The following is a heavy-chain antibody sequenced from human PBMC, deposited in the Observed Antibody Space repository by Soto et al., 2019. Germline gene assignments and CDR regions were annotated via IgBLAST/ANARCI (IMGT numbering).Heavy chain of an antibody. Sequence: SETLSLTCAVSGGSIGSSHWWSWVRQPPGKGLEWIGEIYHTGSTNYNPSLKSRVTISIDKSKNQASLKLSSVTAADTAVYYCARGSYYGSGSYTKTYYYYYMDVWGKGTTVTVSS. CDR2: IYHTGST. CDR3: ARGSYYGSGSYTKTYYYYYMDV. J-gene: IGHJ6*03. V-gene: IGHV4-4*02. D-gene: IGHD3-10*01. CDR1: GGSIGSSHW.